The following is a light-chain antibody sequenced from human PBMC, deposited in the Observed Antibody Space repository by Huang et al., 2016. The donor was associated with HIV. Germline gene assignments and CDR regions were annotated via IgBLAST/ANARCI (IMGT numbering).Light chain of an antibody. V-gene: IGKV3-15*01. J-gene: IGKJ1*01. Sequence: EIVMTQSPGPRYVAPGERANLSCRASQKINTNLAWFQQKPGQAPRLLFYAASTRTADFPARFSGSGSRTEFTLTISSLQSEDIAVYYCKQYNDWPRSFGQGTKVEIK. CDR2: AAS. CDR1: QKINTN. CDR3: KQYNDWPRS.